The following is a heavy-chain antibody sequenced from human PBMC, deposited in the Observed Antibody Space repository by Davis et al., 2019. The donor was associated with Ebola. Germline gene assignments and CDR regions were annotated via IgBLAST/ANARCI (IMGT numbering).Heavy chain of an antibody. J-gene: IGHJ4*02. CDR3: TTFAGY. CDR1: GFTFSSYW. Sequence: GGSLRLSCAASGFTFSSYWMSWVRQAPGKGLEWVANIKEDGSEKYYVDSVKGRFTISRDNARNSLFLQMNSLRAEDTAVYYCTTFAGYWGQGTLVTVSS. V-gene: IGHV3-7*03. D-gene: IGHD1-14*01. CDR2: IKEDGSEK.